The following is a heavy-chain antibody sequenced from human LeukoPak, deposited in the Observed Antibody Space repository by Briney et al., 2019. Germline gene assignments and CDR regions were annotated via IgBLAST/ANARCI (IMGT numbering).Heavy chain of an antibody. Sequence: GGSLRLSCAASGITFSRYSMNWVRQAPGKGLEWVSSISSSSSYIYYADSVKGRFTISRDNAKNSLYLQMNSLRAEDTAVYYCARDGGAAAMFWFDPWGQGTLVTVSS. V-gene: IGHV3-21*01. CDR2: ISSSSSYI. D-gene: IGHD2-2*01. J-gene: IGHJ5*02. CDR3: ARDGGAAAMFWFDP. CDR1: GITFSRYS.